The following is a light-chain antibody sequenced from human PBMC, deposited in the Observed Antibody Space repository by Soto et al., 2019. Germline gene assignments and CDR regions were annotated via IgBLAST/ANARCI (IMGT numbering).Light chain of an antibody. J-gene: IGKJ1*01. V-gene: IGKV1-5*03. CDR3: QHYNSYSEA. Sequence: DIQMTQTPSALSGSGGDSGTSSCRASQTISSWLAWYQQKPGKAPKLLIYKASTLKSGVPSRFSGSGSGTEFTLTISSLQPDDFATYYCQHYNSYSEAFGQGTKVDIK. CDR2: KAS. CDR1: QTISSW.